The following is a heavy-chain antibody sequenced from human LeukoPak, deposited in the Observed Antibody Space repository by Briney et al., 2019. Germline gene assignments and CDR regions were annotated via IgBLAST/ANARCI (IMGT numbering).Heavy chain of an antibody. J-gene: IGHJ4*02. CDR2: IYYSGST. V-gene: IGHV4-59*08. CDR3: ARHAPCSGTSCYNPYFDF. Sequence: SETLSLTCTVSGGSISSYYWSWIRQPPGKGLEWIGYIYYSGSTNYHPSLKSRVTISLDTSKNQFSLKLRSVTAADTAVYYCARHAPCSGTSCYNPYFDFWGQGTLVTVSS. D-gene: IGHD2-2*02. CDR1: GGSISSYY.